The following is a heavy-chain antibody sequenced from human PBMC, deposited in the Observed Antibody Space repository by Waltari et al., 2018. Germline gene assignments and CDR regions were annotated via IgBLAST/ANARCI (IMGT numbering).Heavy chain of an antibody. CDR1: GFAFSDAW. CDR2: IKDKRDGGTT. CDR3: VAPWTI. Sequence: EGQLVESGGGLVQPGGSVTLSCAASGFAFSDAWMSWVRQVPGKGLEWVGGIKDKRDGGTTDYATPVKGRFTISRDDSKNLLSLEMNSLKTDDTGVYYCVAPWTIWGQGTLVTVSS. V-gene: IGHV3-15*01. J-gene: IGHJ4*02. D-gene: IGHD3-3*01.